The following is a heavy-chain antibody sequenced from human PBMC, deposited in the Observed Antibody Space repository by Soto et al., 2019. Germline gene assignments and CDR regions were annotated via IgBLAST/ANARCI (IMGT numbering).Heavy chain of an antibody. CDR3: ASSLVLGEFDI. CDR2: IYSGGST. V-gene: IGHV3-53*01. CDR1: GFTVSSNY. Sequence: GGSLRLSCAASGFTVSSNYMSWVRQAPGKGLEWVSVIYSGGSTYYADSVKGRFTISRDNSKNTLYLQMNSLRAKDTAVYYCASSLVLGEFDIWGQGTMVTVSS. D-gene: IGHD3-10*01. J-gene: IGHJ3*02.